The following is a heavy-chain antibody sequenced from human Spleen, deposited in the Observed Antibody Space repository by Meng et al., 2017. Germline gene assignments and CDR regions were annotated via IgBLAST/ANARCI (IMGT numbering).Heavy chain of an antibody. CDR1: GGSFSAYY. J-gene: IGHJ6*02. D-gene: IGHD3-10*01. CDR3: ARITMVRGVKSYYYYYYGMDV. V-gene: IGHV4-34*01. CDR2: INHSGGT. Sequence: SETLSLTCAVYGGSFSAYYWSWIRQPPGKGLEWIGEINHSGGTNCNPSLESRVTISVDTSKNQFSLKLSSVTAADTAVYYCARITMVRGVKSYYYYYYGMDVWGQGTTVTVSS.